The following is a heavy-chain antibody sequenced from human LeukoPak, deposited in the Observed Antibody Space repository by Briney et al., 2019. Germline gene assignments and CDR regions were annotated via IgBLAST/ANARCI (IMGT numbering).Heavy chain of an antibody. CDR2: INPNSGDT. V-gene: IGHV1-2*02. CDR1: GYTFTGYY. Sequence: GASVKASCKASGYTFTGYYMHWVRQAPGQGLEWMGWINPNSGDTNYPQRFQGRATLTRDTSINTAYMELSGLRSDDTAVYYCARVHRKYDSSGSLSSDCGQGTLVTVSS. J-gene: IGHJ4*02. CDR3: ARVHRKYDSSGSLSSD. D-gene: IGHD3-22*01.